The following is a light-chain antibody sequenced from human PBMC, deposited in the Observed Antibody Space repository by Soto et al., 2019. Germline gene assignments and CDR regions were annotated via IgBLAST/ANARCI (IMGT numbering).Light chain of an antibody. J-gene: IGLJ2*01. CDR2: EDN. V-gene: IGLV2-23*02. CDR1: SNDIGGYNL. CDR3: SSFAGGATFV. Sequence: QSALTQPASVSXSPGQSITISCTGTSNDIGGYNLVSWYQQHPGKAPRLIIYEDNKRPSGVSARFSGSTSGNTASLTISGLQAEDEAHYSCSSFAGGATFVFGGGTKLTVL.